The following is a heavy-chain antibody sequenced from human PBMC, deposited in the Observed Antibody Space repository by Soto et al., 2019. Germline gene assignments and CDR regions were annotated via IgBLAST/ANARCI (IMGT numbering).Heavy chain of an antibody. J-gene: IGHJ4*02. CDR3: AKVGFPYSDGSLFYY. D-gene: IGHD5-18*01. CDR2: VSTSGGST. V-gene: IGHV3-23*01. CDR1: GFTFSTYA. Sequence: EVQLLESGGGLVQPGGSLRLSCAASGFTFSTYAMTWVRQAPGKGLGWVSTVSTSGGSTHYEDSVKGRFTISRDNSKHTLDLQMHSLRVEDTAVYSCAKVGFPYSDGSLFYYWGQGTLVTVSS.